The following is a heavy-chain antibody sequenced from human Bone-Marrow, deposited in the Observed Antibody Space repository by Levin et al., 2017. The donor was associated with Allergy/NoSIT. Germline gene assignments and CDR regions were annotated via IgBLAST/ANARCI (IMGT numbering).Heavy chain of an antibody. Sequence: GASVKVSCQASGYSFSGYWMVWVRQMPGKGLEWMGIIFPGDSDTRYNPSFRGHVTISADKSINTSYLQWGSLMASDTAIYYCARLGGYSVELEFDWFDPWGQGTLVTVSS. CDR2: IFPGDSDT. CDR1: GYSFSGYW. D-gene: IGHD1-1*01. J-gene: IGHJ5*02. V-gene: IGHV5-51*01. CDR3: ARLGGYSVELEFDWFDP.